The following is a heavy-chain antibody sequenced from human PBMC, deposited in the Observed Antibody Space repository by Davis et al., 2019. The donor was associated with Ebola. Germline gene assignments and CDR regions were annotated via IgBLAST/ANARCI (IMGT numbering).Heavy chain of an antibody. V-gene: IGHV4-34*01. J-gene: IGHJ5*02. D-gene: IGHD2-15*01. CDR2: INHSGST. Sequence: MPSETLSLTCAVYGGSFSGYYWSWIRQPPGKGLEWIGEINHSGSTNYNPSPKSRVTISVDTSKNQFSLKLSSVTAADTAVYYCAREVGYCSGGSRYSGWFDPWGQGTLVTDSS. CDR1: GGSFSGYY. CDR3: AREVGYCSGGSRYSGWFDP.